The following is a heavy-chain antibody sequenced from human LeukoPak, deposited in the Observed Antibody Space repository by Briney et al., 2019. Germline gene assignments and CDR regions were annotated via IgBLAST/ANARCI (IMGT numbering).Heavy chain of an antibody. CDR1: GSTLSSYS. CDR3: ARGSNYAATWSDP. Sequence: GGSLRLSCAASGSTLSSYSMNWVRQAPGKGLEWVSYISSSSSTIYYADSVKGRFTMSRDNAKNSLYLQMNSLRAEDTAVYYCARGSNYAATWSDPWGQGTLVTVSS. CDR2: ISSSSSTI. D-gene: IGHD4-11*01. J-gene: IGHJ5*02. V-gene: IGHV3-48*04.